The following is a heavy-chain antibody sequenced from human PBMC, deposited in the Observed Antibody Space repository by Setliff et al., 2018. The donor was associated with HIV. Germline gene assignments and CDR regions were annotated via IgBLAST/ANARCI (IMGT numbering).Heavy chain of an antibody. J-gene: IGHJ5*02. Sequence: SETLSLTCAVSSASISNYHWSWIRRTPGKGLEWIGSIYTSGTTNYNPSLEGRITTSVDLSKNHFSLNLHSVTAADTAVYYCAIGDEYPGVFQSWGQGKVVTVSS. D-gene: IGHD2-2*01. CDR2: IYTSGTT. CDR1: SASISNYH. V-gene: IGHV4-4*09. CDR3: AIGDEYPGVFQS.